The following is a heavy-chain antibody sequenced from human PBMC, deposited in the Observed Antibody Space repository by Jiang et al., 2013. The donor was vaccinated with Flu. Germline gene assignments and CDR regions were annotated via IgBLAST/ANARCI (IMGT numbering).Heavy chain of an antibody. J-gene: IGHJ4*02. CDR3: AHTNIAVARLNFDY. D-gene: IGHD6-19*01. V-gene: IGHV2-5*02. CDR2: IYWDDDK. CDR1: GFSLTTSGVA. Sequence: KPTQTLTLTCTFSGFSLTTSGVAVGWIRQPPGKALEWLALIYWDDDKRYSPSLKRRLTITKDTPKPGVLTMTNMDPVDTATYYCAHTNIAVARLNFDYWGQGTLVTVSS.